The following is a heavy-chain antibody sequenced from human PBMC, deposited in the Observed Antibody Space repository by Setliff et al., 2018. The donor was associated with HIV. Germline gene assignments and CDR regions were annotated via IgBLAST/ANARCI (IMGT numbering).Heavy chain of an antibody. V-gene: IGHV4-31*03. D-gene: IGHD5-12*01. CDR1: GDSISSGGYY. Sequence: SETLSLTCTVSGDSISSGGYYWSWIRQHPGKGLEWIGYIYYSGSTFYNPSLKSRLTISVDTSKNQFSLKLTSLTAADTAVYYCARGATLLPGYSDRWEYFYMDVWGKGTTVTVSS. CDR2: IYYSGST. CDR3: ARGATLLPGYSDRWEYFYMDV. J-gene: IGHJ6*03.